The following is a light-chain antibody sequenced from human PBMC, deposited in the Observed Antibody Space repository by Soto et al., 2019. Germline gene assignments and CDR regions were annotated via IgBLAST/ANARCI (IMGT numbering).Light chain of an antibody. Sequence: EIQMTQSPSTLSGSPGDRATLSCRASQSVSAWLAWYQQKPGQAPKFFIYDASCMDSGVPARFSGRGSGTDFSLTIDSLEPDDIAVYYCQSCGNRPFAFGQGTKVDIK. V-gene: IGKV1-5*01. J-gene: IGKJ1*01. CDR2: DAS. CDR3: QSCGNRPFA. CDR1: QSVSAW.